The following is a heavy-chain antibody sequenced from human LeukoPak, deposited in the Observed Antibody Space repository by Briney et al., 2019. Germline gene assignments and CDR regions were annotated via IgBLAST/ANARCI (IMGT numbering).Heavy chain of an antibody. CDR1: GYTLTELS. V-gene: IGHV1-24*01. Sequence: ASVKVSCKVSGYTLTELSMHWVRQAPGKGLEWMGGFDPEDGETIYAQKFQGRVTMTEDTSTDTAYMELSSLRSEDTVVYYCATDLSADYYYYMDVWGKGTTVTVSS. CDR2: FDPEDGET. CDR3: ATDLSADYYYYMDV. D-gene: IGHD2-2*01. J-gene: IGHJ6*03.